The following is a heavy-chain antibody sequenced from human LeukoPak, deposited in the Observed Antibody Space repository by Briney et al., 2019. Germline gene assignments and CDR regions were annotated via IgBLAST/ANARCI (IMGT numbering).Heavy chain of an antibody. J-gene: IGHJ6*04. Sequence: GGSLRLSCAASGFTLSSYEMNWVRQAPGKGLEWVSYISSSGSTIYYADSVKGRFTISRDNAKNSLYLQVNSLRAEDTAVYYCAELGITMIGGVWGKGTTVTISS. CDR3: AELGITMIGGV. CDR2: ISSSGSTI. D-gene: IGHD3-10*02. V-gene: IGHV3-48*03. CDR1: GFTLSSYE.